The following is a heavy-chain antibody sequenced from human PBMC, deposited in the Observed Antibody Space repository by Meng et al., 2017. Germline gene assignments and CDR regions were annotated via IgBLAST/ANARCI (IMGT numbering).Heavy chain of an antibody. J-gene: IGHJ4*02. V-gene: IGHV1-3*01. CDR3: ARAIAVSGTGRFDY. CDR2: INAGNSDT. D-gene: IGHD6-19*01. Sequence: QGHVGRSGAEGKKPGASVKVSCKASGYTFTTYAIHWVRQAAGQRLEWMGWINAGNSDTKYSQKLQGRVTMTRDTSASTVYMEVSSLRSEDTGVYYCARAIAVSGTGRFDYWGQGTLVTVSS. CDR1: GYTFTTYA.